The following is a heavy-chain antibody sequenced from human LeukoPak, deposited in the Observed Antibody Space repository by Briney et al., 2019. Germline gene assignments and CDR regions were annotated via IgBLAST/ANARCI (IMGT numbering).Heavy chain of an antibody. CDR1: GGSFSGYY. V-gene: IGHV4-34*01. CDR3: ARGRLLRFLEWFFDY. J-gene: IGHJ4*02. D-gene: IGHD3-3*01. CDR2: INHSGST. Sequence: SETLSLTCAVCGGSFSGYYWSWIRQPPGKGLEWIGEINHSGSTNYNPSLKSRVTISVDTSKNQFSLKLSSVTAADTAVYYCARGRLLRFLEWFFDYWGQGTLVTVSS.